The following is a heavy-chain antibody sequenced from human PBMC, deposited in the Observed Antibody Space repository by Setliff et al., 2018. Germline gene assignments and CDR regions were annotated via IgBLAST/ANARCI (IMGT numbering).Heavy chain of an antibody. CDR3: GRVDFTMIQGVVDH. J-gene: IGHJ4*02. D-gene: IGHD3-10*01. CDR1: GGSVSSTSHY. CDR2: VYYSGYT. V-gene: IGHV4-39*07. Sequence: SETLSLTCTVSGGSVSSTSHYWGWIRQAPGKGMEWIGSVYYSGYTYSKPSLQSRVSMSVDASKNQFSLKLASVTAADTAVYYCGRVDFTMIQGVVDHWGQGTLVTVSS.